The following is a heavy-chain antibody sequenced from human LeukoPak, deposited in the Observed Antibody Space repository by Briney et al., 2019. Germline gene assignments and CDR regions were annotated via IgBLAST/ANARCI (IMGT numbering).Heavy chain of an antibody. CDR3: ARGGQLWPRDDY. CDR2: ISYSGST. D-gene: IGHD3-16*01. J-gene: IGHJ4*02. V-gene: IGHV4-61*08. CDR1: GGSISSGGYY. Sequence: PSQTLSLTCTVSGGSISSGGYYWSWIRQHPGKGLEWIGYISYSGSTNYNPSLKSRVTISADTSKNQFSLKLSSVTAADTAVYYCARGGQLWPRDDYWGQGTLVTVSS.